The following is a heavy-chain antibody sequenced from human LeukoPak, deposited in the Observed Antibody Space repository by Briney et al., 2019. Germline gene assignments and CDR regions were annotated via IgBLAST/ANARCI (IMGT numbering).Heavy chain of an antibody. V-gene: IGHV3-30*04. CDR1: GFTFSSYA. Sequence: GGSLRLSCAASGFTFSSYAMHWVRQAPGKGLEWVAVISYDGSNKYYADSVKGRFTISRDNSKNTLYLQMNSLRAEDTAVYYCARSLMVRGVIGYYGMDVWGQGTTVTVSS. J-gene: IGHJ6*02. CDR3: ARSLMVRGVIGYYGMDV. D-gene: IGHD3-10*01. CDR2: ISYDGSNK.